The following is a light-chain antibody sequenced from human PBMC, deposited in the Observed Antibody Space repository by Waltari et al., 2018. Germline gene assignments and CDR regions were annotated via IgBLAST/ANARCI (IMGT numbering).Light chain of an antibody. CDR1: RSDVGGYNY. V-gene: IGLV2-11*01. Sequence: QSALTQPRPVSGSPGQSATFSCTGTRSDVGGYNYFSWYQHLPGKAPKLIIYDVTKWPSGVPDRFSGSKSGNTASLTISGLLGEDEADYYCCSYGGSSWVFGGGTKLTVL. J-gene: IGLJ3*02. CDR3: CSYGGSSWV. CDR2: DVT.